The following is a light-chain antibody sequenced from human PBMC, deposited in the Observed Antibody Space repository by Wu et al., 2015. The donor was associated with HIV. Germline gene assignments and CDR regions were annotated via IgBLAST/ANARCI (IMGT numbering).Light chain of an antibody. V-gene: IGKV3-11*01. CDR2: EAS. J-gene: IGKJ4*01. CDR1: QSVASF. Sequence: EIVLTQFPATLSLSPGERATLSCRASQSVASFLAWYQQKPGQAPRLLIYEASSRAPGIPDRFTASGSGTDFTLTISSLEPEDFAVYYCQQRSNWLLTFGGGTRVEIK. CDR3: QQRSNWLLT.